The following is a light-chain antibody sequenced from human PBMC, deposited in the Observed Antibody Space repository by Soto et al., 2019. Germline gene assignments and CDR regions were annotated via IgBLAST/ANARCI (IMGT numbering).Light chain of an antibody. J-gene: IGLJ1*01. CDR3: SSYTSSSTL. CDR1: SSDVGGYNY. V-gene: IGLV2-14*01. Sequence: QSVLTQPASVSGSPGQSITISCTGTSSDVGGYNYVSWYQQHPGEAPKLMIYAVTDRPSGVSSRFSGSKSGNTASLTISGLQAEDEADYYCSSYTSSSTLFGNGTKVTVL. CDR2: AVT.